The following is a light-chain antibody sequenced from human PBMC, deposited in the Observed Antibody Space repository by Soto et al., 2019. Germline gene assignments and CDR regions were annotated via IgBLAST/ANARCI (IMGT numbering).Light chain of an antibody. J-gene: IGKJ1*01. CDR3: QQYGDSPKT. Sequence: EIVLTQSPGTLSLSPGERATLSCRASQSVTGSYLAWYQQRPGQAPRLLIYGASSRATGIPDRFSGSGSVTDFTLTISRLEPEDFAVYYCQQYGDSPKTFGQGTKVEIK. CDR1: QSVTGSY. V-gene: IGKV3-20*01. CDR2: GAS.